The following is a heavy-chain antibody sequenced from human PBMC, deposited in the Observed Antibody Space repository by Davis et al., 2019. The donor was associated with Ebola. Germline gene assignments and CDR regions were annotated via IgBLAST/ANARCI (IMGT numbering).Heavy chain of an antibody. CDR3: ARDSSSGWYYYYYGMDV. CDR1: GFTFSSYW. V-gene: IGHV3-7*01. CDR2: IKQDGSEK. Sequence: GESLKISCAASGFTFSSYWMSWVRQAPGKGLEWVANIKQDGSEKYYVDSVKGRFTISRDNAKNSLYLQMNSLRAEDTAVYYCARDSSSGWYYYYYGMDVWGQGTTVTVSS. D-gene: IGHD6-19*01. J-gene: IGHJ6*02.